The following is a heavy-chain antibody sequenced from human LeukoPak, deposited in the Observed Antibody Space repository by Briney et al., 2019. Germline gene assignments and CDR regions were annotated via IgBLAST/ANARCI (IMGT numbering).Heavy chain of an antibody. Sequence: GGSLRLSCAASGFTFSNYAIHWVRQAPGKGLEWVAVISYDGSNKYYADSVKGRFTISRDNSKNTLYLQMNSLRAEDTAAYYCAKDGGSYDYVWGTYRYWPIDYWGQGTLVTVSS. CDR3: AKDGGSYDYVWGTYRYWPIDY. CDR1: GFTFSNYA. J-gene: IGHJ4*02. CDR2: ISYDGSNK. V-gene: IGHV3-30*18. D-gene: IGHD3-16*02.